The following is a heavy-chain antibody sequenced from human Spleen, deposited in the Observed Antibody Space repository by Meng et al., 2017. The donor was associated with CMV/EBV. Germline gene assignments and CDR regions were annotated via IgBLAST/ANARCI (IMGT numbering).Heavy chain of an antibody. V-gene: IGHV1-46*01. Sequence: ASVKVSCKASGYTFTAHYFHWVRQAPGQGLEWMGIINPSGGSTSYAQKFQGRVTMTRDTSTSTVYMELSSLRSEDTAVYYCARGGPELGYDILSGYGWFDPWGQGTLVTVSS. CDR1: GYTFTAHY. CDR2: INPSGGST. J-gene: IGHJ5*02. CDR3: ARGGPELGYDILSGYGWFDP. D-gene: IGHD3-9*01.